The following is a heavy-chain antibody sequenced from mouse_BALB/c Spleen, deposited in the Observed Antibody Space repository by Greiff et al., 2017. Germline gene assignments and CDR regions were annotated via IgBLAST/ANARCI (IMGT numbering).Heavy chain of an antibody. Sequence: EVQVVESGGGLVKPGGSLKLSCAASGFTFSSYTMSWVRQTPEKRLEWVATISSGGGNTYYPDSLKGRFTISRDNAKNNLYLQMSSLRSEDTALYYCARGGNQFFYYAMDYWGQGTSVTVSS. V-gene: IGHV5-9*03. CDR2: ISSGGGNT. D-gene: IGHD2-1*01. CDR1: GFTFSSYT. J-gene: IGHJ4*01. CDR3: ARGGNQFFYYAMDY.